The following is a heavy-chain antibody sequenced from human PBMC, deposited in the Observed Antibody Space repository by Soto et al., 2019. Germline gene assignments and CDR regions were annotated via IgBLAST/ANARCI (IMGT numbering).Heavy chain of an antibody. CDR2: ISYDGSNK. CDR3: ARDPRWELPGIDAFDI. D-gene: IGHD1-26*01. V-gene: IGHV3-30-3*01. Sequence: GGAPRLSLSAPGFTFSSYSFPWGPPAPGKGLEWVAVISYDGSNKYYADSVKGRFTISRDNSKNTLYLQMNSLRAEDTAVYYCARDPRWELPGIDAFDIWGQGTMVTVSS. J-gene: IGHJ3*02. CDR1: GFTFSSYS.